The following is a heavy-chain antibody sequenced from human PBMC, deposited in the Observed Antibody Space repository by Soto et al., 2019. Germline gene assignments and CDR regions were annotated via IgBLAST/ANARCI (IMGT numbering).Heavy chain of an antibody. Sequence: QVQLVQSGAEVKKPGSLVKVSCKASGGTFSRYAISWVRQAPGQGLEWMGGIIPIFGTANYGQKFQGRVTIIADKSTSTAYMELSSLRSEDTAVYYCARGATYVDTAMVGGFDYWCQGTLVTVSS. CDR3: ARGATYVDTAMVGGFDY. V-gene: IGHV1-69*06. CDR1: GGTFSRYA. D-gene: IGHD5-18*01. CDR2: IIPIFGTA. J-gene: IGHJ4*02.